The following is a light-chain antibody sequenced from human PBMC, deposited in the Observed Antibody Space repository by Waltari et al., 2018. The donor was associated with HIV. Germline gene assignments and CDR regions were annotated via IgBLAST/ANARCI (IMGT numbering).Light chain of an antibody. Sequence: EIVMTQSPATLSVSPGESATLSCRASQSISINLAWYQQKPGQAPRLLIHDASTRATGIPARFSGIGSGTEFTLTISSLQSEDSALYSCQQYYKWFRTFGQGTKVEV. CDR3: QQYYKWFRT. CDR2: DAS. V-gene: IGKV3-15*01. J-gene: IGKJ1*01. CDR1: QSISIN.